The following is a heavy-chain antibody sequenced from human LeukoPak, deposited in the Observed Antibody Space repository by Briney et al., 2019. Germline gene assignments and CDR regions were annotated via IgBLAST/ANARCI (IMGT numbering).Heavy chain of an antibody. CDR2: ISWNSGSI. CDR1: GFTFDDYA. V-gene: IGHV3-9*01. CDR3: ARDREAVAGTIDY. J-gene: IGHJ4*02. Sequence: GRSLRLSCAASGFTFDDYAMHWVRQAPGKGLEWVSGISWNSGSIGYADSVKGRFTISRDNAKNSLYLQMNSLRAEDTAVYYCARDREAVAGTIDYWGQGTLVTVSS. D-gene: IGHD6-19*01.